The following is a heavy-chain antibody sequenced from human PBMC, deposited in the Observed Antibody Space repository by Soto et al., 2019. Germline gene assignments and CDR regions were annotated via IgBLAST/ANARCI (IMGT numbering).Heavy chain of an antibody. Sequence: NPSETLSLTCTVSGGSISSSSYYWGWIRQPPGKGLEWIGYIYYSGSTYYNPSLKSRVTISVDTSKNQFSLKLSSVTAADTAVYYCARVCGGDCHYGMDVWGQGTTVTVSS. CDR3: ARVCGGDCHYGMDV. J-gene: IGHJ6*02. CDR1: GGSISSSSYY. V-gene: IGHV4-31*03. D-gene: IGHD2-21*02. CDR2: IYYSGST.